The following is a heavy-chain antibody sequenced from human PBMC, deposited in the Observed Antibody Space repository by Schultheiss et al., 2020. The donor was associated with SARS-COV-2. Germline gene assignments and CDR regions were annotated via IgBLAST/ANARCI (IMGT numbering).Heavy chain of an antibody. CDR2: ISYDGSNK. D-gene: IGHD6-13*01. V-gene: IGHV3-30*04. Sequence: GGSLRLSCTASGFTFGDYAMSWFRQAPGKGLEWVAVISYDGSNKYYADSVKGRFTISRDNAKNSLYLQMNSLRAEDTAVYYCAREPHSSYYYYYMDVWGKGTTVTVSS. CDR3: AREPHSSYYYYYMDV. CDR1: GFTFGDYA. J-gene: IGHJ6*03.